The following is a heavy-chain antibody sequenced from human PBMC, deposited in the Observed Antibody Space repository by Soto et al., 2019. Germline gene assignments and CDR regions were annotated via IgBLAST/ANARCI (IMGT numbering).Heavy chain of an antibody. CDR1: GFTYCSYA. J-gene: IGHJ4*02. CDR2: ITGGADNT. Sequence: GGSLRLSCVAPGFTYCSYAMSWVRQAPGKGLEWVSTITGGADNTHYADSVKGRFTISRDNSKNTLSLQMNSLRVEDTAVYHCASSTRSDDFDYWGQGTLVTVSS. V-gene: IGHV3-23*01. D-gene: IGHD1-26*01. CDR3: ASSTRSDDFDY.